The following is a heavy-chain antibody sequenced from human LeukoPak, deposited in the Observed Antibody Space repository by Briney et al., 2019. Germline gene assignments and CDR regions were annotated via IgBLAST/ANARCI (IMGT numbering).Heavy chain of an antibody. CDR2: ISSSSYI. CDR1: GFTFSSYS. D-gene: IGHD3-22*01. CDR3: ARGISSGYPNYFDY. V-gene: IGHV3-21*01. Sequence: GGSLRLSCAASGFTFSSYSMNWVRQAPGKGLEWVSSISSSSYIYYADSVKGRFTISRDNAKNSLYLQMNSLRAEDTAVYYCARGISSGYPNYFDYWGQGTLVTVSS. J-gene: IGHJ4*02.